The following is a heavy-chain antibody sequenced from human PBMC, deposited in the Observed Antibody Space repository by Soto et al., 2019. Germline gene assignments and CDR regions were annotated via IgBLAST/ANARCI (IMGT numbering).Heavy chain of an antibody. CDR2: IYYSGST. J-gene: IGHJ4*02. CDR3: AKAEGIGEAGFDY. V-gene: IGHV4-31*03. CDR1: VVSISSGGYY. D-gene: IGHD6-13*01. Sequence: SETLSLTCTFSVVSISSGGYYWSWVRQHPGKGLEWIGYIYYSGSTYYNPSLKSRVTISVDTSKNQFSLELSSVTAADTAVYYCAKAEGIGEAGFDYLGQGTLVTGSS.